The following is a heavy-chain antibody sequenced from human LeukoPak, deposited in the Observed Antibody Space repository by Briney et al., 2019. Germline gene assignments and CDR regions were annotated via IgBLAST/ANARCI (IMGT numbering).Heavy chain of an antibody. CDR3: ARQPGSGTFDY. J-gene: IGHJ4*02. D-gene: IGHD3-10*01. CDR2: IYSGDSDT. V-gene: IGHV5-51*01. Sequence: LGESLDISWQGSGYSFTSQWFGWVRQLPGKGLGWVGIIYSGDSDTRYSPSFQGQVTISADKSINTAYLQWSSLKASDTAMYYCARQPGSGTFDYWGQGTLVTVSS. CDR1: GYSFTSQW.